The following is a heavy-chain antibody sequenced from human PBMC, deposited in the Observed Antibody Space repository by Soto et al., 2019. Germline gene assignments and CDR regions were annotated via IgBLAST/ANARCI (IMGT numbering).Heavy chain of an antibody. CDR3: ARDQTDSGGYSDS. V-gene: IGHV3-23*01. D-gene: IGHD3-22*01. CDR1: QITFSNYA. CDR2: ISGSGDYT. Sequence: GGSLSLSCAASQITFSNYAMSWVRQAPGKGLEWVSAISGSGDYTYYADSVKGRFTISRDNSKNTVYLQVSKLRAEDTAVYFCARDQTDSGGYSDSWGQGTLVTVSS. J-gene: IGHJ4*02.